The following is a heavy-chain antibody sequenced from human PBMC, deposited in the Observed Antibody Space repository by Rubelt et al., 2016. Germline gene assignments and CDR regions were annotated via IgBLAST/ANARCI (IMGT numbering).Heavy chain of an antibody. D-gene: IGHD2-15*01. Sequence: QVQLQQWGAGLLKPSETLSLTCAVYGGSFSGYYWSWIRQPPGKGLEWIGEINHSGSTNYNPSLKSRVTISVDTSKNQFSLKLSSVTAADTAVYYCASCWYYYYYMDVWGKGTTVTVSS. CDR3: ASCWYYYYYMDV. V-gene: IGHV4-34*01. J-gene: IGHJ6*03. CDR2: INHSGST. CDR1: GGSFSGYY.